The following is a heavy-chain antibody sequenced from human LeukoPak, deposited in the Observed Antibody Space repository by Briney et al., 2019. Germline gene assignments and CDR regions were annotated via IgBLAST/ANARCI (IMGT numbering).Heavy chain of an antibody. Sequence: GGSLRLSCVVSGFTLSEYWMSWVRRPPGKGLGWVANIKQDGSETYYVDSVRGRFTISRDNAKKSLYLQMNNLRGDDTAIYYCARDFMGTYRVDFFDFWGQGTQVTVSS. V-gene: IGHV3-7*01. CDR2: IKQDGSET. CDR3: ARDFMGTYRVDFFDF. D-gene: IGHD5-18*01. J-gene: IGHJ4*02. CDR1: GFTLSEYW.